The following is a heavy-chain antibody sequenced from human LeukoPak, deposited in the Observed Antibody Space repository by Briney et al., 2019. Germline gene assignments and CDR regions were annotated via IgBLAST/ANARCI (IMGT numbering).Heavy chain of an antibody. Sequence: KSSQTLSLTCTVSGDSISGGGSSWTWIRQHPGKGLEWIGYIYDSGNTYYNPSLKSRVNISVDTSKNQFSLKLNSVTAADTAVYYCARDRSDSTTRFFDYWGQGTLVTASS. CDR1: GDSISGGGSS. V-gene: IGHV4-31*03. D-gene: IGHD3-10*01. CDR3: ARDRSDSTTRFFDY. CDR2: IYDSGNT. J-gene: IGHJ4*02.